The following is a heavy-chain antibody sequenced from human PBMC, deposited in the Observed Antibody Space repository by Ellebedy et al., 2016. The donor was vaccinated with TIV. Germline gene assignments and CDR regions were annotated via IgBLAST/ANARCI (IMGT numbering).Heavy chain of an antibody. V-gene: IGHV5-10-1*01. D-gene: IGHD5-24*01. CDR1: GYRFSDYW. J-gene: IGHJ4*02. CDR3: ETIRDLTPGDY. CDR2: IDPTDSYT. Sequence: GESLKISCKASGYRFSDYWITWVRQMSGKGLEWMGSIDPTDSYTNDNPSFQGHVTISADRSISTAYLQWSSLKAADTAMYYCETIRDLTPGDYWGQGTLVTVAS.